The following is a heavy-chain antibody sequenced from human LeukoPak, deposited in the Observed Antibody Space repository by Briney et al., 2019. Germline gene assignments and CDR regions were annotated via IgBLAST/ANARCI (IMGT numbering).Heavy chain of an antibody. V-gene: IGHV3-9*01. D-gene: IGHD3-22*01. Sequence: PGGSLRLSCAASGFTFDDYAMHWVRQAPGKGLEWVSGISWNSGSIGYADSEKGRFTISRDNAKNSLYLQMNSLRAEDTALYYCAKDSAYYDSSGYSGAFDIWGQGTMVTVSS. CDR3: AKDSAYYDSSGYSGAFDI. CDR2: ISWNSGSI. J-gene: IGHJ3*02. CDR1: GFTFDDYA.